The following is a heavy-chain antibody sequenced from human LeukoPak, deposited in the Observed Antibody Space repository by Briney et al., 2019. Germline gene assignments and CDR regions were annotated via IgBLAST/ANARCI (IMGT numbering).Heavy chain of an antibody. V-gene: IGHV3-74*01. CDR3: ATAGGDGSRMGFDP. J-gene: IGHJ5*02. Sequence: PGGSLRLSCADSGFTFSRYWMHWVRHTPGKGLGWVSCISADGSVTRYADSVKGRFTISRDNTKSTLYLQMHSLRVEDTAVYYCATAGGDGSRMGFDPWGQGTLVTVSS. CDR2: ISADGSVT. CDR1: GFTFSRYW. D-gene: IGHD2-15*01.